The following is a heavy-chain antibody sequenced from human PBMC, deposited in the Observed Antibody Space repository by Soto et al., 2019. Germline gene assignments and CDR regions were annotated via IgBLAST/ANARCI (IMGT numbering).Heavy chain of an antibody. CDR1: GLTFSSYW. J-gene: IGHJ4*02. Sequence: EVQLVESGGGLVQPGGSLRLSCAASGLTFSSYWMHWVRQAPGKGLVWVSRINTDGSSTTYADSVKGRFTISRDNTKNTLYLQMNSLSVEDTAVYYCARASGSNIHVDSWGQGTLVTVSS. D-gene: IGHD1-26*01. V-gene: IGHV3-74*01. CDR3: ARASGSNIHVDS. CDR2: INTDGSST.